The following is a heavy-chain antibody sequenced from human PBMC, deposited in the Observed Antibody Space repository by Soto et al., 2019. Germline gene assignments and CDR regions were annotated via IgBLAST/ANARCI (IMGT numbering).Heavy chain of an antibody. CDR3: ARGYYYYGMDV. CDR2: INHSGST. J-gene: IGHJ6*02. V-gene: IGHV4-34*01. Sequence: SETLSLTCAVYGGSFSGYYWSWIRQSPGKGLEWIGEINHSGSTNYNPSLKSRVTISVDTSKNQFSLKLSSVTAADTAVYYCARGYYYYGMDVWGQGTTVTVSS. CDR1: GGSFSGYY.